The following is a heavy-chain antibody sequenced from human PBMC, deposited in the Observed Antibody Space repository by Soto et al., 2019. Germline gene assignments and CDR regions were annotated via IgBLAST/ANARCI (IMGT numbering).Heavy chain of an antibody. CDR2: IYYSGST. CDR3: ARDVTMVRGVTIRWFDP. J-gene: IGHJ5*02. D-gene: IGHD3-10*01. CDR1: GGSISSGGYY. Sequence: QVQLQESGPGLVKPSQTLSLTCTVSGGSISSGGYYWSWIRQHPGKGLEWIGYIYYSGSTYYNPSLKRRVTLSVDTSKNQFSLKLTSVTAADTAVYYCARDVTMVRGVTIRWFDPWGQGTLVTVSS. V-gene: IGHV4-31*03.